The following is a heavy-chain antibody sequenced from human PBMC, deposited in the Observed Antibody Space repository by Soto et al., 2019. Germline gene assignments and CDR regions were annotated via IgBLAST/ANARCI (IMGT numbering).Heavy chain of an antibody. V-gene: IGHV4-39*07. CDR1: GGSISSSSYY. CDR3: ARDLWGSGEVYYYGMDV. D-gene: IGHD3-10*01. J-gene: IGHJ6*02. Sequence: PSETLSLTCTVSGGSISSSSYYWGWIRQPPGKGLEWIGSIYYSGSTYYNPSLKSRVTISVDKSKNQFSLKLSSVTAADTAVYYCARDLWGSGEVYYYGMDVWGQGTTVTVSS. CDR2: IYYSGST.